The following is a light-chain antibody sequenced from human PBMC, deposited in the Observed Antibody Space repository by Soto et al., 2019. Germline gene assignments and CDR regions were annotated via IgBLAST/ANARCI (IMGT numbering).Light chain of an antibody. CDR2: GAS. CDR3: QQYGNPPRLT. CDR1: QRVSSSY. J-gene: IGKJ3*01. Sequence: EIVLTQSPGTLSLSPGERATLSCRASQRVSSSYLAWYQQKPGQAPRLLIYGASSRATGIPDRFSGSGSGTDFTLTISRLEPEDFPVYYCQQYGNPPRLTICPGTKVHIK. V-gene: IGKV3-20*01.